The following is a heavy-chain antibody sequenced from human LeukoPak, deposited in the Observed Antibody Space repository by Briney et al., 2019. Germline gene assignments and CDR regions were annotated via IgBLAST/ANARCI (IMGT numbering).Heavy chain of an antibody. Sequence: PGGSLRLSCAASGFTFSSYAMSWVRQAPGKGLEWVSAISGSGGSTYYADSVKGRFTISRDNSKNTLYLQMNSLRAEDTAVYYCAKDPYSNYEYYYSYMDVWGKGTTVTVSS. CDR3: AKDPYSNYEYYYSYMDV. CDR1: GFTFSSYA. J-gene: IGHJ6*03. CDR2: ISGSGGST. D-gene: IGHD4-11*01. V-gene: IGHV3-23*01.